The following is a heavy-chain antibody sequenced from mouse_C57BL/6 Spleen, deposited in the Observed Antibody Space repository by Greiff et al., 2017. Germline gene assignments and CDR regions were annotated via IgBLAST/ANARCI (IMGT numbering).Heavy chain of an antibody. V-gene: IGHV1-54*01. CDR1: GYAFTNYL. CDR2: INPGSGGT. CDR3: ARAYYYGSARGYFDV. D-gene: IGHD1-1*01. J-gene: IGHJ1*03. Sequence: VQLQQSGAELVRPGTSVKVSCKASGYAFTNYLIEWVKQRPGQGLEWIGVINPGSGGTNYNEKFKGKATLTADKSSSTAYMQLSSLTSEDSAVYFCARAYYYGSARGYFDVWGTGTTVTVSS.